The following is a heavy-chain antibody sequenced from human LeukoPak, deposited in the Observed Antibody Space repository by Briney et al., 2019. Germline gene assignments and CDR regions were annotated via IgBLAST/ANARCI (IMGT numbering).Heavy chain of an antibody. V-gene: IGHV3-23*01. Sequence: GGSLRLSCAASGFTFSNYAMSWVRQAPGKGLEWVSAISGRGGSTYNADSVKVRFTISRDNSKNTLYLQMNRLRAEDTAVYYCAKGITVAAATSVPHDASDIWGQGTMVTVSS. D-gene: IGHD2-2*01. CDR1: GFTFSNYA. J-gene: IGHJ3*02. CDR3: AKGITVAAATSVPHDASDI. CDR2: ISGRGGST.